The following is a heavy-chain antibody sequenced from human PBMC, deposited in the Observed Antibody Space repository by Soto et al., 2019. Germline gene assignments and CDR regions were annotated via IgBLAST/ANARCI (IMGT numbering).Heavy chain of an antibody. CDR3: ARPFYDSSGYYRRLFDY. D-gene: IGHD3-22*01. V-gene: IGHV4-34*01. J-gene: IGHJ4*02. Sequence: PSETLSLTCAFYGLSFSGYYWIWIRQPPGKGLEWIGEINHSGSTNYNPSLKSRVTISVDTSKNQFSLKLSSVTAADTAVYYCARPFYDSSGYYRRLFDYWGQGTLVTVSS. CDR2: INHSGST. CDR1: GLSFSGYY.